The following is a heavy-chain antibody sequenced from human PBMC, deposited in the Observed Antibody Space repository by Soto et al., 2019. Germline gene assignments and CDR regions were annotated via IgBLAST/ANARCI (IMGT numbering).Heavy chain of an antibody. J-gene: IGHJ4*02. CDR3: VKARSDTWSFDY. V-gene: IGHV3-30*18. D-gene: IGHD2-8*02. CDR2: VSHDGTLY. Sequence: QVQLVESGGGVVQPGRSLRLSCSASGFIYSSCAMHWVRQVPGKGLEWLAVVSHDGTLYPYADSVKGRFTISRDNSRKMLYLQMNRLRPDYTAVYYCVKARSDTWSFDYWGQGTLVTVSS. CDR1: GFIYSSCA.